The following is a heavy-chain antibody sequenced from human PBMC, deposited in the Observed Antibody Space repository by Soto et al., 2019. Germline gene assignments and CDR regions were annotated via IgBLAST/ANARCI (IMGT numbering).Heavy chain of an antibody. CDR2: IWYDGSNK. CDR3: ARGERYCSSTSCSGGRY. V-gene: IGHV3-33*01. D-gene: IGHD2-2*01. J-gene: IGHJ4*02. CDR1: GFTFSSYG. Sequence: GGTLRLSCAASGFTFSSYGMHWVRQAPGKGLEWVAVIWYDGSNKYYADSVKGRFTISRDNSKNTLYLQMNSLRGEDTAVYYCARGERYCSSTSCSGGRYWGQGTLVTVSS.